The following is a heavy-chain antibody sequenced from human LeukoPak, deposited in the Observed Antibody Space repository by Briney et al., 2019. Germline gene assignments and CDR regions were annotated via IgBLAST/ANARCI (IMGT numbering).Heavy chain of an antibody. D-gene: IGHD4-23*01. V-gene: IGHV3-33*01. CDR2: VWYDGSNK. CDR1: GFTFSSYG. J-gene: IGHJ4*02. Sequence: PGGSLRLSCAASGFTFSSYGMHWVRQAPGKGLEWVAVVWYDGSNKYYADSVKGRFTISRDNSKNTMYLQMNSLRAEDTAVYYCARDGHGGNHPDRGGADYWGQGTLVTVSS. CDR3: ARDGHGGNHPDRGGADY.